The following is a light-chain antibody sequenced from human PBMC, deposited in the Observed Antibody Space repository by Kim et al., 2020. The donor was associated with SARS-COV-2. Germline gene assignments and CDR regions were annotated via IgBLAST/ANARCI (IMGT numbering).Light chain of an antibody. CDR2: GAS. J-gene: IGKJ2*01. CDR1: QTVIS. CDR3: QQYDISPYT. V-gene: IGKV3-20*01. Sequence: ENVLTQSPGTLSLSPGDRATLSCKASQTVISLAWYQQKPGQPPRLLIYGASRRPAGIPDKFSGSGSGTDFTLTISRLEPEDFALYYCQQYDISPYTFGQGTKLEI.